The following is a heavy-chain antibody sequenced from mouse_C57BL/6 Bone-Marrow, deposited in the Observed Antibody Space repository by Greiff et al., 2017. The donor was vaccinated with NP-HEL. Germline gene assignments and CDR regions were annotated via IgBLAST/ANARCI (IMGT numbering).Heavy chain of an antibody. Sequence: EVQLQQSGAELVRPGASVKLSCTASGFNIKDDYMHWVKQRPEQGLEWIGWIDPENGDTEYASKFQGKATITADTSSNTAYLQLSGLTSEDTAVYYCTTYSNYAMDYWGQGTAVTVSS. CDR2: IDPENGDT. J-gene: IGHJ4*01. CDR1: GFNIKDDY. CDR3: TTYSNYAMDY. V-gene: IGHV14-4*01. D-gene: IGHD2-5*01.